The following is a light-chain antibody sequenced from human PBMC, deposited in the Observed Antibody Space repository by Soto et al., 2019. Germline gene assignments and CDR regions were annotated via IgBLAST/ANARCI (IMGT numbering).Light chain of an antibody. V-gene: IGKV3D-15*01. CDR1: QRVSSN. CDR3: QQYNNWPPLT. J-gene: IGKJ4*01. Sequence: EIVMTQSPATLSVSAGERVTLSCRASQRVSSNLAWYQQKPGQAPRLLIYGASTRATGIPARFSGSGSGTDFTLTISSLQSEDFAVYYCQQYNNWPPLTFGRGTKVEIK. CDR2: GAS.